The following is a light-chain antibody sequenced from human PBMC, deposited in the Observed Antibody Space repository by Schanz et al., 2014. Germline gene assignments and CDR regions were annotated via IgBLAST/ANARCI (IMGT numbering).Light chain of an antibody. CDR3: QQYNNWPSHT. Sequence: EKVLTQSPGTLSLSPGERATLSCRASQSVSSDLAWYQQKPGQAPRLLIYGASTRATGIPARFSGSGSGTQFTLTISSLQSEDFAVYYCQQYNNWPSHTFGQGTKLEIK. J-gene: IGKJ2*01. CDR2: GAS. CDR1: QSVSSD. V-gene: IGKV3-15*01.